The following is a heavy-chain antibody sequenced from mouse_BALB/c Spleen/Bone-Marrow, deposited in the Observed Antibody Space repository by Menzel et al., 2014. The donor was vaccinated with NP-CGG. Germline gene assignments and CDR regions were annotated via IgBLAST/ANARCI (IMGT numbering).Heavy chain of an antibody. D-gene: IGHD3-2*01. Sequence: QVQLQQSGPGLLAPSQSLSITCTVSGFSLTSYGVHWVRQPPGKGLEWLGVIWAGGSTNYNSALMSRLSISKDNSKSLVFLKMNSLQTDDTAMYYCARALDSSGYGFAYRGQGTLVTVSA. J-gene: IGHJ3*01. V-gene: IGHV2-9*02. CDR1: GFSLTSYG. CDR2: IWAGGST. CDR3: ARALDSSGYGFAY.